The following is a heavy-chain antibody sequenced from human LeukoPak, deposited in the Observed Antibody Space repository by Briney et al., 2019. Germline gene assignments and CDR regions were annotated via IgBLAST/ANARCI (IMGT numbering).Heavy chain of an antibody. V-gene: IGHV3-23*01. Sequence: GGSLRLSCAASGFIFSSYAMSWVRQAPGKGLEWVSTISGSGGSTYYADSVKGRFTISRDNSKNTVYLQMNSLKTEDTAVYYCTTDKQLAYFDYWGQGTLVTVSS. CDR3: TTDKQLAYFDY. CDR2: ISGSGGST. D-gene: IGHD6-13*01. J-gene: IGHJ4*02. CDR1: GFIFSSYA.